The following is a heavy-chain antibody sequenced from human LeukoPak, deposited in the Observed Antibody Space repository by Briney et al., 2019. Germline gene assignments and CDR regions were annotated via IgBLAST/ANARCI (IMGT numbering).Heavy chain of an antibody. D-gene: IGHD3-10*01. V-gene: IGHV3-7*03. CDR1: GFIFSSHW. Sequence: GGSLRLSCTSSGFIFSSHWINWVRQAPGKGPEWVANIKYDGSEQYYVDSVKGRFSISRDNTKNLLYLQMNSLRVEDTAVYYCARDYGWSFANWGQGTLVTVSS. J-gene: IGHJ4*02. CDR2: IKYDGSEQ. CDR3: ARDYGWSFAN.